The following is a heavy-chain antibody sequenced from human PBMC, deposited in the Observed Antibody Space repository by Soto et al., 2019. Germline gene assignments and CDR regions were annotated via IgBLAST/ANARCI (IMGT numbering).Heavy chain of an antibody. Sequence: QVQLVESGGGVVQPGRSLRLSCAASGFTFRNYGMHWVRQAPGKGLEWVAVIWDDGSNKFYADSVKGRFTISRDNSKNTLYLQLNSLRAEDTAVYYCASLRQDSCGWYYFDYWGHGTLVTVSS. J-gene: IGHJ4*01. CDR3: ASLRQDSCGWYYFDY. CDR2: IWDDGSNK. CDR1: GFTFRNYG. D-gene: IGHD6-19*01. V-gene: IGHV3-33*08.